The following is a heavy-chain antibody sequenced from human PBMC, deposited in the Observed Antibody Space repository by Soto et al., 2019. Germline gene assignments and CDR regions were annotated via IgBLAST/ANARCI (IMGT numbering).Heavy chain of an antibody. CDR2: ISGSGGST. CDR1: GFTFSSYA. V-gene: IGHV3-23*01. J-gene: IGHJ4*02. Sequence: EVQLLESGGGLVQPGGSLRLSCAASGFTFSSYAMSWVRQAPGKGLEWDSAISGSGGSTYYADSVKGRFTISRDNSKNTLYLQMNSLRAEDTAVYYCAKGSSGWYEIFDYWGQGTLVTVSS. D-gene: IGHD6-19*01. CDR3: AKGSSGWYEIFDY.